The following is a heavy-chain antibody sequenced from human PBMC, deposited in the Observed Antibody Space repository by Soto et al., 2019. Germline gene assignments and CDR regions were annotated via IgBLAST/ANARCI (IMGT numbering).Heavy chain of an antibody. J-gene: IGHJ4*02. D-gene: IGHD2-2*01. Sequence: SETLSLTCTVSGGSISSYYWSWIRQPPGKGLEWIGYIYYSGSTNYNPSLKSRVTISVDTSKNQFSLKLSSVTAADTAVYYCARDQVYCCSTSCWHWLDYWGQGTLVTVSS. V-gene: IGHV4-59*01. CDR2: IYYSGST. CDR3: ARDQVYCCSTSCWHWLDY. CDR1: GGSISSYY.